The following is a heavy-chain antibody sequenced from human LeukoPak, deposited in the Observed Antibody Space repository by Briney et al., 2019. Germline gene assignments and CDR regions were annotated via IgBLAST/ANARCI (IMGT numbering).Heavy chain of an antibody. CDR1: GGSFSGCY. J-gene: IGHJ5*02. Sequence: SETLSLTCGVYGGSFSGCYWSWIRQPPGKGLEWIGEINQSGGTNYNPSLKSRVTFSVDTSKNHFSLNLRSVTAADTAIYYCARGSLRYYDWLSWGQGTLVTVSS. CDR3: ARGSLRYYDWLS. CDR2: INQSGGT. V-gene: IGHV4-34*01. D-gene: IGHD3-9*01.